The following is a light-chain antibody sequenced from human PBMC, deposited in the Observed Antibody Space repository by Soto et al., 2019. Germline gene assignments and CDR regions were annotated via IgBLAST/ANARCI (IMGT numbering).Light chain of an antibody. V-gene: IGKV1-5*01. CDR2: DAS. CDR1: QSIDSW. Sequence: DIQMTQSPSTLSASVGDRVTITCRASQSIDSWLAWYQQKPGKAPKLLMYDASSLESGVSSRFSGSGSGTEFTLIISSLQPDDFATYYCQQYDNFPRAINFGQGTRLEIK. CDR3: QQYDNFPRAIN. J-gene: IGKJ5*01.